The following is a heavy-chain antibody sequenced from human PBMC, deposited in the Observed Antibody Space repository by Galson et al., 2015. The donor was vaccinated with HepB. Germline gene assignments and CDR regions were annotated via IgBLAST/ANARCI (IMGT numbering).Heavy chain of an antibody. Sequence: SLRLSCAASGFMFSNFGMHWVRQSPGKGLEWVALPWYDGNNKFYADSLTGRFTISRDNSKNTLFLQMNSRRAEDTGIYYCARDPGHSYGLYYYAFDVWGKGTTVTVSS. CDR3: ARDPGHSYGLYYYAFDV. J-gene: IGHJ6*04. V-gene: IGHV3-33*01. D-gene: IGHD5-18*01. CDR2: PWYDGNNK. CDR1: GFMFSNFG.